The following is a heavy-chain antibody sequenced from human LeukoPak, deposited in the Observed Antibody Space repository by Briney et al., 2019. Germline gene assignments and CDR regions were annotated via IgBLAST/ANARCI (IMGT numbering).Heavy chain of an antibody. V-gene: IGHV3-23*01. CDR3: AKLNGGVTTVTTRWFEY. CDR1: GLTFSSSA. Sequence: GGSLRLSCAASGLTFSSSAMSWVRQAPGKGLEWVSAISVSGNTIYYADSVKGRFTISRDNSKNTLYLQMNSLRAEDTAIYFCAKLNGGVTTVTTRWFEYWGQGTLVTVSS. CDR2: ISVSGNTI. D-gene: IGHD4-17*01. J-gene: IGHJ4*02.